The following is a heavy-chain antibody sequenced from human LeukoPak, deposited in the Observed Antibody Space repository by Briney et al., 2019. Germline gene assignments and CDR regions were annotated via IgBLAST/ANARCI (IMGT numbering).Heavy chain of an antibody. J-gene: IGHJ4*02. CDR1: GFTFSSSA. CDR2: ISNNGGYT. Sequence: PGGSLRLSCAASGFTFSSSAMSWVRQAPGKGLEWVSAISNNGGYTYYADSVQGRFTISRDNSKSTLCLQMNSLRAEDTAVYYCAKDLYDYVWGSVFDYWGQGTLVTVSS. D-gene: IGHD3-16*01. CDR3: AKDLYDYVWGSVFDY. V-gene: IGHV3-23*01.